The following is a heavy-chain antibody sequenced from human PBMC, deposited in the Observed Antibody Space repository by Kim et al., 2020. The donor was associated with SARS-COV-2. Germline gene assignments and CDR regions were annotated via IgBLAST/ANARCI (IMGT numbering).Heavy chain of an antibody. V-gene: IGHV4-4*02. J-gene: IGHJ6*02. CDR2: IYHSGST. CDR1: GGSISSSNW. Sequence: SETLSLTCAVSGGSISSSNWWSWVRQPPGKGLEWIGEIYHSGSTNYNPSLKSRVTISVDKSKNQFSLKLSSVTAADTAVYYCARVPYGSGSFYGMDVWGQGTTVTVSS. CDR3: ARVPYGSGSFYGMDV. D-gene: IGHD3-10*01.